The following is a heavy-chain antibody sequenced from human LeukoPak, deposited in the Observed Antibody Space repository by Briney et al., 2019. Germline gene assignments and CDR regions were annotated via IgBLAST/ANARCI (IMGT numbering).Heavy chain of an antibody. Sequence: SETLSLTCAVYGGSFSGYYWSWIRQPPGEGLEWIGEINHSGSTNYNPSLKSRVTISVDTSKNQFSLKLSSVTAADTAVYYCARGRDGYKHFDYWGQGTLVTVSS. V-gene: IGHV4-34*01. D-gene: IGHD5-24*01. J-gene: IGHJ4*02. CDR2: INHSGST. CDR3: ARGRDGYKHFDY. CDR1: GGSFSGYY.